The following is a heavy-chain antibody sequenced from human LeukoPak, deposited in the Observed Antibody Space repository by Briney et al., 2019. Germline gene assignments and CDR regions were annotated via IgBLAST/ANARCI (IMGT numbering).Heavy chain of an antibody. D-gene: IGHD1-7*01. V-gene: IGHV3-20*01. J-gene: IGHJ6*03. CDR3: ARVPRARTLTGNTYYYFMDV. CDR2: INWNGAGT. Sequence: GGSLRLSCAFSGFTFDDYGMSWVRQAPGKGLEWVSGINWNGAGTGYADSVKGRFTISRDNAKNSLYLQMNSLRAEDTALYHCARVPRARTLTGNTYYYFMDVWGKGTTVTVSS. CDR1: GFTFDDYG.